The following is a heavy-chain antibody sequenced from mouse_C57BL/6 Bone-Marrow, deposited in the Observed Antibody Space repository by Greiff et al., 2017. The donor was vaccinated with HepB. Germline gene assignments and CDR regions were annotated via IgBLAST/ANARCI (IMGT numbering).Heavy chain of an antibody. Sequence: QVQLQQSGAELARPGASVTLSCKASGYTFTSYGLSWVKPRTGQGREWIGEIYPRSGNTYYNEKFKGKATLSADKSSSTAYMELRSLTSEDSAVYFCARRGVLRKDWYFDVWGTGTTVTVSS. J-gene: IGHJ1*03. D-gene: IGHD1-1*01. V-gene: IGHV1-81*01. CDR3: ARRGVLRKDWYFDV. CDR2: IYPRSGNT. CDR1: GYTFTSYG.